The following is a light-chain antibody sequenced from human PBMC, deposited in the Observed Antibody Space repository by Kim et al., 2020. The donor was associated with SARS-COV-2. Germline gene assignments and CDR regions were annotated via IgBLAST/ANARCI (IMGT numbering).Light chain of an antibody. CDR3: NARDSSGYHVV. Sequence: SSELTQYPAVSVALGQTVRITCQGDCLKTSYASWYQQKPGQAPVLVLYGKNDRPSGIPDRFSGSTSLNTASLTITGAQAEDEADYYCNARDSSGYHVVFGGGTQLTVL. CDR2: GKN. V-gene: IGLV3-19*01. J-gene: IGLJ2*01. CDR1: CLKTSY.